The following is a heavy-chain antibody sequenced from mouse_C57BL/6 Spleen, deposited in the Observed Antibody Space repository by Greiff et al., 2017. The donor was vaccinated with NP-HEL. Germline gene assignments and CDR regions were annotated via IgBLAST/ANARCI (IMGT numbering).Heavy chain of an antibody. J-gene: IGHJ4*01. V-gene: IGHV5-17*01. CDR1: GFTFSDYG. D-gene: IGHD2-3*01. Sequence: EVMLVESGGGLVKPGGSLKLSCAASGFTFSDYGMHWVRQAPEKGLEWVAYISSGSSTIYYADTVKGRFTISRDNAKNTLFLQMTSLRSEDTAMYYCARGGWLPSYAMDYWGQGTSVTVSS. CDR2: ISSGSSTI. CDR3: ARGGWLPSYAMDY.